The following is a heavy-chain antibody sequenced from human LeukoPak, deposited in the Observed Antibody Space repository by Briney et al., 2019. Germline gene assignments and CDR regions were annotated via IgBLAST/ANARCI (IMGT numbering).Heavy chain of an antibody. CDR2: IKQDGSEK. J-gene: IGHJ4*02. D-gene: IGHD2/OR15-2a*01. CDR3: ARFASQNFDY. CDR1: GFTFSSYS. Sequence: PGGSLRLSCAASGFTFSSYSMNWVRQAPGKGLEWVANIKQDGSEKYYVDSVKGRFTISRDNAKNSLYLQMNSLRAEDTAVYYCARFASQNFDYWGQGTLVTVSS. V-gene: IGHV3-7*01.